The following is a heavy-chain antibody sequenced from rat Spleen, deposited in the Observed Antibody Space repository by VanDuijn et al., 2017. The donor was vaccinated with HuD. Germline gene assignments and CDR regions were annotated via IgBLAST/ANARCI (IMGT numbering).Heavy chain of an antibody. D-gene: IGHD4-6*01. V-gene: IGHV5-25*01. Sequence: EVQLVESGGGLVQPGRSMKLSCAASGFTFSNYHMAWVRQAPTTGLEWVATISYGDSSDGASTYYRDSVRGRFTISRDNAKSSLYLQMDSLRSEDTATYYCVRHWGDAWGQGASVTVSS. J-gene: IGHJ4*01. CDR3: VRHWGDA. CDR2: ISYGDSSDGAST. CDR1: GFTFSNYH.